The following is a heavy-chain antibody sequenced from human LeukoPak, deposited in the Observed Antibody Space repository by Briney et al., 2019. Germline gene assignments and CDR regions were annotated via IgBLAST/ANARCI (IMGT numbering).Heavy chain of an antibody. Sequence: SQTLSLTCAISGDSVSSNSAAWNWMTQSPSRGLKWLVRTYYRSKWNNDYAVSVKSRIIINPDTSKNQFSLQLNSVTPEEKAVYYCARGTTAFDIWGQGTMVTVSS. CDR1: GDSVSSNSAA. CDR3: ARGTTAFDI. V-gene: IGHV6-1*01. CDR2: TYYRSKWNN. J-gene: IGHJ3*02. D-gene: IGHD1-7*01.